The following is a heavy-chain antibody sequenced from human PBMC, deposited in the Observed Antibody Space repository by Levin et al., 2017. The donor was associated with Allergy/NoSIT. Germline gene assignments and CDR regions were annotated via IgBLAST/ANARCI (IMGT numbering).Heavy chain of an antibody. Sequence: GGSLRLSCAASGFTFSSYAMHWVRQAPGKGLEWVAVISYDGSNKYYADSVKGRFTISRDNSKNTLYLQMNSLRAEDTAVYYCARAFRDYYGSPKYNWFDPWGQGTLVTVSS. V-gene: IGHV3-30-3*01. CDR3: ARAFRDYYGSPKYNWFDP. D-gene: IGHD3-10*01. CDR2: ISYDGSNK. CDR1: GFTFSSYA. J-gene: IGHJ5*02.